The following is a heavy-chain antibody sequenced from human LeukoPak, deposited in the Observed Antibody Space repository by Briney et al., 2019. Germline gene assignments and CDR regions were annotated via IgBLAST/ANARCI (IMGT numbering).Heavy chain of an antibody. Sequence: SETLSLTCTVSGGSISGDTHYWSWIRQPAGKGLEWLGRISTRGSTSYNPSLKGRVSISMDASNNHFSLKLISVTAAGTAVYYCARVAAAGWEYFDSWGQGTLVTVSS. CDR3: ARVAAAGWEYFDS. D-gene: IGHD6-13*01. V-gene: IGHV4-61*02. CDR1: GGSISGDTHY. J-gene: IGHJ4*02. CDR2: ISTRGST.